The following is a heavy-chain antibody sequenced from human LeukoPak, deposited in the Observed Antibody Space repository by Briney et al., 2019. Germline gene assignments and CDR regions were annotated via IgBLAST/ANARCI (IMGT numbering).Heavy chain of an antibody. D-gene: IGHD3-10*01. CDR3: ARNLRSSGFFS. V-gene: IGHV4-4*02. Sequence: PSETLSLNCSISGGSVNSSNWWSWVRQSPGKGLEWIGEVFHSGSINYNPSLKSRVSLSVDKSKNRFSLRLTSMTAADSAIYYCARNLRSSGFFSWGQGALVTVSS. CDR1: GGSVNSSNW. J-gene: IGHJ5*02. CDR2: VFHSGSI.